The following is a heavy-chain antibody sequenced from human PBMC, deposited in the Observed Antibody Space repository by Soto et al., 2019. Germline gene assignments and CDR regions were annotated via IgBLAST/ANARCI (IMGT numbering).Heavy chain of an antibody. CDR1: GGPIKTGDYY. V-gene: IGHV4-30-4*01. J-gene: IGHJ4*02. D-gene: IGHD5-18*01. CDR3: ARAGFCYGHLIF. CDR2: VFYSGAT. Sequence: PSETLSLTCNVSGGPIKTGDYYWNWIRQPPGKGLEWIGYVFYSGATNYSPSLKSRAAISMDTSKNQFSLSLTSVTAADTAVYYCARAGFCYGHLIFWGPGSRVTVYS.